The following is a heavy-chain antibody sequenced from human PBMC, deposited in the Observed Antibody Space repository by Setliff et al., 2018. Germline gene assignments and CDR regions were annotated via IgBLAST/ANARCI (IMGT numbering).Heavy chain of an antibody. CDR3: ARSLSGRGDPPYFDL. V-gene: IGHV4-38-2*02. J-gene: IGHJ2*01. D-gene: IGHD3-16*01. Sequence: PSETLSLTCTVSGYSISSGYYWGWIRQPPGKGLEWIGSIYHSGSTYYNPSLKSRVTISVDTSKNQFSLKLSSVTAADTAVYYCARSLSGRGDPPYFDLWGRGTLVTVSS. CDR1: GYSISSGYY. CDR2: IYHSGST.